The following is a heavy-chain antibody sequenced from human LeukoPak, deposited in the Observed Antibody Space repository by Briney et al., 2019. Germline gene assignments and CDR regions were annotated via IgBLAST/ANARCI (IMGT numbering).Heavy chain of an antibody. CDR2: INHSGST. CDR1: GYSISSGYY. J-gene: IGHJ5*02. CDR3: ARGKGQLYGGNKGRFDP. V-gene: IGHV4-38-2*02. Sequence: SETLSLTCTVSGYSISSGYYWGWIRQPPGKGLEWIGEINHSGSTNYNPSLKSRVTISVDTSKNQFSLKLSSVTAADTAVYYCARGKGQLYGGNKGRFDPWGQGTLVTVSS. D-gene: IGHD4-23*01.